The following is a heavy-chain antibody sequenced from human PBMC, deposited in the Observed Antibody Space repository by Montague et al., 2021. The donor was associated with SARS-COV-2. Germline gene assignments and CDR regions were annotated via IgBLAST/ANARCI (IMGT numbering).Heavy chain of an antibody. CDR3: ARAGSGSYSSWFDP. V-gene: IGHV3-30-3*01. CDR2: ISYDGSNK. J-gene: IGHJ5*02. Sequence: LSLTCTVSGGSISSYYWSWVRQAPGKGLEWVAVISYDGSNKYYAGSVKGRFTISRDNSKNTLYLQMNSLRAEDTAVYYCARAGSGSYSSWFDPWGQGTLVTVSS. D-gene: IGHD1-26*01. CDR1: GGSISSYY.